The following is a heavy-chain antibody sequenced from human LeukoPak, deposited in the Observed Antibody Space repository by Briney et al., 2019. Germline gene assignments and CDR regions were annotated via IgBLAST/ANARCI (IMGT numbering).Heavy chain of an antibody. CDR3: ARDRREWELRGWFDP. Sequence: SETLSLTCTVSGGSISSYYWSWIRQPPGKGLEWIGYIYYSGSTNYNPSLKSRVTISVDTSKNQFSLKLSSVTAADTAVYYCARDRREWELRGWFDPWGQGTLVTVSS. CDR2: IYYSGST. J-gene: IGHJ5*02. V-gene: IGHV4-59*01. CDR1: GGSISSYY. D-gene: IGHD1-26*01.